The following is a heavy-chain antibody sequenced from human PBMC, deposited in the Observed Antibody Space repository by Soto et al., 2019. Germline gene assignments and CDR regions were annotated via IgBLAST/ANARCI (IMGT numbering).Heavy chain of an antibody. CDR2: IYYSGST. CDR3: ARVVGATIAPGY. J-gene: IGHJ4*02. Sequence: SETLSLTCTVSGGSVSSGSYYWSWIRQPPGKGLEWIGYIYYSGSTNYNPSLKSRVTISVDTSKNQFSLTLSSVTAADTAVYYCARVVGATIAPGYWGQGTLVTVSS. V-gene: IGHV4-61*01. CDR1: GGSVSSGSYY. D-gene: IGHD1-26*01.